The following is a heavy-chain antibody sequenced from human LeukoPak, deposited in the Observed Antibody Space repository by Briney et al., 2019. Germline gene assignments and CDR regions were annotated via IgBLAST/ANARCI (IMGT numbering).Heavy chain of an antibody. V-gene: IGHV1-18*01. J-gene: IGHJ4*02. CDR2: INTYNDNT. CDR3: AREYCLGGKCWDPDY. CDR1: GYTFTTLG. D-gene: IGHD2-15*01. Sequence: GASVKVSCKASGYTFTTLGISWVRQAPGQGLEWMGWINTYNDNTKYAQKFQDRITVTADTSTSTVYMDLSSLRSDDTAVYYCAREYCLGGKCWDPDYWGQGTLVTVS.